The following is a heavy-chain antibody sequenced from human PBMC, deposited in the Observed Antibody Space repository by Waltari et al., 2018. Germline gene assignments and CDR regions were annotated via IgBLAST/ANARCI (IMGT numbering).Heavy chain of an antibody. D-gene: IGHD3-22*01. Sequence: EVQLVESGGGWIQLGGSLRLSCAASGFTVSSNAMRWVRQAPGKGLEWVSVSYSGGSTYYADSVKGRFTISRDNSKNTLYLQMNSLRAEDTAVYYCAVNYYDSSGYYPNPDYWGQGTLVTVSS. J-gene: IGHJ4*02. CDR1: GFTVSSNA. V-gene: IGHV3-53*01. CDR2: SYSGGST. CDR3: AVNYYDSSGYYPNPDY.